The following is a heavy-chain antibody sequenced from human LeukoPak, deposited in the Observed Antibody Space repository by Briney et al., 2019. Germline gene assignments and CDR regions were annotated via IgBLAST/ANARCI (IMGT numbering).Heavy chain of an antibody. D-gene: IGHD3-3*01. V-gene: IGHV3-7*01. CDR1: GFTFSSYC. J-gene: IGHJ6*03. Sequence: GGSLSLSCAASGFTFSSYCMSWLRQAPGKGLEWVANIKQDGSEKYYVDSVKGRFTISRDNAKNSLYLQMNSLRAEDTAVYYCVRYAGTYYDFWRGYYTYYYYMDVWGRGTTVTVSS. CDR3: VRYAGTYYDFWRGYYTYYYYMDV. CDR2: IKQDGSEK.